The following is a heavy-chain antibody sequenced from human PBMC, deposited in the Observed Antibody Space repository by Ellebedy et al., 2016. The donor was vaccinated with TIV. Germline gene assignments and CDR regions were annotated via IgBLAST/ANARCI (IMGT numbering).Heavy chain of an antibody. CDR3: AGEAFNDVDLRIWGVFDI. CDR2: ISRGVST. Sequence: GGSLRLSCAASAFTVRSSYMSWVRQAPGKGLEWVSVISRGVSTYYADSVKGRFTISRDDSKNMLHLQMHSLRAEDTAVYYCAGEAFNDVDLRIWGVFDIWGQGTMVTVSS. V-gene: IGHV3-66*01. J-gene: IGHJ3*02. CDR1: AFTVRSSY. D-gene: IGHD2/OR15-2a*01.